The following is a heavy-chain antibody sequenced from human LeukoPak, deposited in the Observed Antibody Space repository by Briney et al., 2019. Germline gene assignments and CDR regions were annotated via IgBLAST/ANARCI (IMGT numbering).Heavy chain of an antibody. CDR2: IHYSEST. D-gene: IGHD1-1*01. J-gene: IGHJ3*02. CDR3: ARHLAGGARRAFDM. V-gene: IGHV4-59*08. CDR1: GRSISTYC. Sequence: SQTLSLTCTVAGRSISTYCWSWIRHPPGKVLEWIGYIHYSESTNDNPSLKSRVTIAVDTSKNQSYLKLSSVTAADTAVYFCARHLAGGARRAFDMWGQGTMVSVSS.